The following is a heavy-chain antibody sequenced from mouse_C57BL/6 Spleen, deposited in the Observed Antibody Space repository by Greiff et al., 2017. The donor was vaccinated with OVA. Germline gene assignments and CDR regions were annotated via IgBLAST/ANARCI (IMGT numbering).Heavy chain of an antibody. Sequence: VKVEESGPGLVQPSQSLSITCTVSGFSLTSYGVHWVRQSPGKGLEWLGVIWSGGSTDYNAAFISRLSISKDNSKSQVFFKMNSLQADDTAIYYCARGGLLRYYYFDYWGQGTTLTVSS. CDR2: IWSGGST. D-gene: IGHD1-1*01. J-gene: IGHJ2*01. CDR3: ARGGLLRYYYFDY. V-gene: IGHV2-2*01. CDR1: GFSLTSYG.